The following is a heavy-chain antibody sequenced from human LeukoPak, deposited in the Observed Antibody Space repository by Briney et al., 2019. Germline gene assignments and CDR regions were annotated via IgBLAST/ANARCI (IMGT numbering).Heavy chain of an antibody. Sequence: GASVKVSCKASGYTFTSYDINWVRQATGQGLEWMGWMNPNSGNTGYAQKFQGRVTMTRNTSISTAYMELSSLRSEDTAVYYCARDRTQWLVRNTGFDYWGQGTLVTVSS. V-gene: IGHV1-8*01. CDR2: MNPNSGNT. D-gene: IGHD6-19*01. CDR1: GYTFTSYD. J-gene: IGHJ4*02. CDR3: ARDRTQWLVRNTGFDY.